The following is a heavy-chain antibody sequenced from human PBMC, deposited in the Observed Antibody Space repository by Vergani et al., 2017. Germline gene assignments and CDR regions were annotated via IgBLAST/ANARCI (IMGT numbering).Heavy chain of an antibody. V-gene: IGHV3-23*01. CDR2: ISGSGGST. J-gene: IGHJ4*02. CDR1: GFTFSSYA. CDR3: ARDLTIFGVVPSFGY. D-gene: IGHD3-3*01. Sequence: EVQLLESGGGLVQPGGSLRLSCAASGFTFSSYAMSWVRQAPGKGLEWVSAISGSGGSTYYADSVKGRFTISRDNAKNSLYLQMNSLRAEDTVVYYCARDLTIFGVVPSFGYWGQGTLVTVSS.